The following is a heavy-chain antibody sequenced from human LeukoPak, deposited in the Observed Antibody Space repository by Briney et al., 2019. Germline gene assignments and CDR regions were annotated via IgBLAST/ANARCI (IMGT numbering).Heavy chain of an antibody. J-gene: IGHJ6*03. CDR1: GGSISSYY. Sequence: PSETLSLTCTVSGGSISSYYWSWIRQPAGKGLEWIGRIYTSGSTNYNPSLKSRVTMSVDTSKNQFSLKLSSVTAADTAVYYCARRDGSSSWDYYFYYYMDVWGKGTTVTVSS. V-gene: IGHV4-4*07. CDR2: IYTSGST. CDR3: ARRDGSSSWDYYFYYYMDV. D-gene: IGHD6-13*01.